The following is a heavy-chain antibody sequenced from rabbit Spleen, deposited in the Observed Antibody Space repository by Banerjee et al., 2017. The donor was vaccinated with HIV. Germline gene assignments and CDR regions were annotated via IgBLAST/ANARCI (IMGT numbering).Heavy chain of an antibody. CDR3: AIATMTMVITDL. Sequence: QSLEESGGGLVQPEGSLTLTCTASGFSFSSSYYMCWVRQAPGRGLEWIACIYVGSSGNTYYANWAKGRFTISKTSSTTVTLQMTSLTAADTATYFCAIATMTMVITDLWGPGTLVTVS. V-gene: IGHV1S40*01. CDR2: IYVGSSGNT. J-gene: IGHJ6*01. CDR1: GFSFSSSYY. D-gene: IGHD2-1*01.